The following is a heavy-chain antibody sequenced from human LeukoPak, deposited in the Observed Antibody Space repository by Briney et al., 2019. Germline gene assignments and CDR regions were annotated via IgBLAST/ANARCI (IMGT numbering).Heavy chain of an antibody. Sequence: PGGSLRLSCAASGFTVSSNYMSWVRQAPGKGLEWASVIYSGGSTYYADSVKGRFTISRDNSKNTLYLQMNSLRAEDTAVYYCARGESVTRFDYWGQGTLVTVSS. D-gene: IGHD3-10*01. CDR3: ARGESVTRFDY. CDR2: IYSGGST. V-gene: IGHV3-66*01. J-gene: IGHJ4*02. CDR1: GFTVSSNY.